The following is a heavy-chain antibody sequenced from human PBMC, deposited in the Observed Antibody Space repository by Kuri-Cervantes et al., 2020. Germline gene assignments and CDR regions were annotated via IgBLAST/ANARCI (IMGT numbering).Heavy chain of an antibody. CDR1: GGSISSGGYY. Sequence: ESLKISCTVSGGSISSGGYYWSWIRQHPGKGLEWIGSIYYSGSTYYNPSLKSRVTISVDTSKNQFSLKLSSVTAADTAVYYCARCDDRLYSSSWYLDVWGQGTTVTVSS. CDR3: ARCDDRLYSSSWYLDV. J-gene: IGHJ6*02. CDR2: IYYSGST. D-gene: IGHD6-13*01. V-gene: IGHV4-39*01.